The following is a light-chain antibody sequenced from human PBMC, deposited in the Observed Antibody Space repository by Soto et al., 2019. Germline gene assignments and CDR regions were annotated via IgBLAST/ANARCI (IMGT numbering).Light chain of an antibody. V-gene: IGKV3D-20*02. CDR3: QQRNTWPPVT. J-gene: IGKJ5*01. CDR2: GAS. Sequence: EIVLTQSPGTLSLSPGERATLSCRASQTVSSSFLAWYQQKPGQAPRLFIYGASSRATGIPDRFSGSGSGTDFTLTISSLEPEDFAIYYCQQRNTWPPVTFGQGTRREIK. CDR1: QTVSSSF.